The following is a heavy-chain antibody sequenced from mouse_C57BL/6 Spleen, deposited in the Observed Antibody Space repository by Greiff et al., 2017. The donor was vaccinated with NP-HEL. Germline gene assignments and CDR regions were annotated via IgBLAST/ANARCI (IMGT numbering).Heavy chain of an antibody. CDR1: GYTFTSYW. CDR2: INPSNGGT. CDR3: AREEVVYYEYEAD. Sequence: QVQLQQPGTELVKPGASVKLSCKASGYTFTSYWMHWVKQRPGQGLEWIGNINPSNGGTNYNEKFKSKATLTVDKSSSTAYLQLSSLTSEDAAVYDCAREEVVYYEYEADWGQGTLVTVSA. V-gene: IGHV1-53*01. J-gene: IGHJ3*01. D-gene: IGHD2-4*01.